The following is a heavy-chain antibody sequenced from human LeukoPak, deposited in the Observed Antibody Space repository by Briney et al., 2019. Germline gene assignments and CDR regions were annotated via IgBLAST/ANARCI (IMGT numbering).Heavy chain of an antibody. J-gene: IGHJ5*02. CDR1: GGSISSGSYY. CDR3: ARGPNMYDFWSGYPQNWFDP. D-gene: IGHD3-3*01. V-gene: IGHV4-61*02. Sequence: PSQTLSLTCTVSGGSISSGSYYWSWIRQPAGKGLEWIGRIYTSGSTNYNPSLKSRVTISVDTSKNQFSLKLSSVTAADTAVYYCARGPNMYDFWSGYPQNWFDPWGQGTLVTVSS. CDR2: IYTSGST.